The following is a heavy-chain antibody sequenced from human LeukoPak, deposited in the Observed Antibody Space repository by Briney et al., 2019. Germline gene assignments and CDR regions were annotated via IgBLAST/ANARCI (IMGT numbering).Heavy chain of an antibody. CDR1: GGSISSFY. Sequence: SEALSLTCTVSGGSISSFYWSWIRQPPGKGLEWIGYIYYSGSTNYNPSLKSRVTISVDTSKNQFSLKLSSVTAADTAVYYCARHGYSSGSLAWFDPWGQGTQVTVSS. V-gene: IGHV4-59*01. CDR2: IYYSGST. CDR3: ARHGYSSGSLAWFDP. D-gene: IGHD6-19*01. J-gene: IGHJ5*02.